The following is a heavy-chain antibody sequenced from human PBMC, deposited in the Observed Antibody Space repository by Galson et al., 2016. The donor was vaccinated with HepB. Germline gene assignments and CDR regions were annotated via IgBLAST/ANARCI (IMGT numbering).Heavy chain of an antibody. D-gene: IGHD1-1*01. V-gene: IGHV4-61*08. CDR2: IYYTGTA. CDR3: ARASRTGDRYYFDY. CDR1: GVSVTSAGSY. J-gene: IGHJ4*02. Sequence: SETLSLTCTVSGVSVTSAGSYWSWIRQPPGKGLHWLGHIYYTGTADYNPSLKGRVTMSVDTSKNQFSLKLISVTAADTAVYYCARASRTGDRYYFDYWGQGTLVTVSS.